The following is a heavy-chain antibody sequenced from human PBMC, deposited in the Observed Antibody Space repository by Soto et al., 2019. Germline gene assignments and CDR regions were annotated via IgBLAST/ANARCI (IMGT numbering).Heavy chain of an antibody. CDR2: IIPILGIA. D-gene: IGHD5-18*01. CDR3: ARDGYSYSLDRGMDV. CDR1: GGTFSSYT. Sequence: QVQLVQSGAEVKKPGSSVKVSCKASGGTFSSYTISWVRQAPGQGLEWMGRIIPILGIANYAQKFQGRVTITADKSTSTAYMELSSLRSEDTAVYYCARDGYSYSLDRGMDVWGQGTTVTVSS. V-gene: IGHV1-69*08. J-gene: IGHJ6*02.